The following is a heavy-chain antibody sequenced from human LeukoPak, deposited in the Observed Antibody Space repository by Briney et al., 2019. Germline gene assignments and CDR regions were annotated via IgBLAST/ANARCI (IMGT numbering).Heavy chain of an antibody. D-gene: IGHD4-23*01. Sequence: ASVKVSCKASGYTFTSYAMNWVRQAPGQGLEWMGWINPNSGGTNYAQKFQGRVTMTRDRSISTAYMELSWLTSDDTAVYYCTRETGGSTLVTLPSDNWGQGTPVTVSS. V-gene: IGHV1-2*02. CDR1: GYTFTSYA. CDR2: INPNSGGT. CDR3: TRETGGSTLVTLPSDN. J-gene: IGHJ4*02.